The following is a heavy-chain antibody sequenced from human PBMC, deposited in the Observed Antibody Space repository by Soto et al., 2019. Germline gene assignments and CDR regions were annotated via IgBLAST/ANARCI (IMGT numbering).Heavy chain of an antibody. CDR1: GGSISSGGYS. V-gene: IGHV4-30-2*01. Sequence: QLQLQESGSGLVKPSQTLSLTCAVSGGSISSGGYSWSWIRQPPGKGLEWIGYIYHSGSTYYNPSLKSRVTISVDRSKNQFSMKLSSVTGADTAVYYCARGMYDSSGYGERGGPRRNGDAFDIWGQGTMVTVSS. CDR3: ARGMYDSSGYGERGGPRRNGDAFDI. J-gene: IGHJ3*02. CDR2: IYHSGST. D-gene: IGHD3-22*01.